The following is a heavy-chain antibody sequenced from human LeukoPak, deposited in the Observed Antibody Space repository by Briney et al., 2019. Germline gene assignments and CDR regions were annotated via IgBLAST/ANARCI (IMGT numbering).Heavy chain of an antibody. CDR1: GGSISSRSYY. CDR3: ARLRVSYMDV. V-gene: IGHV4-39*01. Sequence: SETVSLTCSVSGGSISSRSYYWGRIRQPPGKGLEWIVSTYYSGSTDYNPSLKSRVTISLDTSKNQFSLKLNSVTAADTAVYYCARLRVSYMDVWGKGTTVTVSS. CDR2: TYYSGST. D-gene: IGHD2-21*01. J-gene: IGHJ6*03.